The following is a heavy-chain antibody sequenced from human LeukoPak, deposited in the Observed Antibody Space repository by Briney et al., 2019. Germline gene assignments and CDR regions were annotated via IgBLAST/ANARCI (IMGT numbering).Heavy chain of an antibody. CDR1: GFTFSSYA. J-gene: IGHJ4*02. D-gene: IGHD1-26*01. CDR3: AKDFPFSRGLSWELLLPGKFWVFDY. CDR2: ISGSGGST. V-gene: IGHV3-23*01. Sequence: PGGSLRLSCAASGFTFSSYAMSWVRQAPGKGLEWVSAISGSGGSTYYADSVKGRFTISRDNSKNTLYLQMNSLRAEDTAVYYCAKDFPFSRGLSWELLLPGKFWVFDYWGQGTLVTVSS.